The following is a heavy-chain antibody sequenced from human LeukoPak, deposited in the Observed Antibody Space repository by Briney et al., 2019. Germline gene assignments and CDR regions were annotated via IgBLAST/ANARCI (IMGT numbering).Heavy chain of an antibody. CDR2: TNHSGST. CDR3: ARGDYGDY. D-gene: IGHD4-17*01. Sequence: SETLSLTCAVYGGSFSGYYWSWIRQPPGKGLEWIGETNHSGSTNFNPSLKSRVTISVDTSKNQFSLRLSSVTAADTAVYYCARGDYGDYWGQGTLVTVSS. J-gene: IGHJ4*02. CDR1: GGSFSGYY. V-gene: IGHV4-34*01.